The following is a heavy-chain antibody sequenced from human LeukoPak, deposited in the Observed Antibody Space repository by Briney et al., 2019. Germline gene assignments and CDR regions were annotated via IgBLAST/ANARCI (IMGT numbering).Heavy chain of an antibody. CDR1: GFTFRAYS. J-gene: IGHJ4*02. CDR2: ISSSSSTI. D-gene: IGHD3-10*01. V-gene: IGHV3-48*02. CDR3: VRGDGWFGELLNFDN. Sequence: GGSLRLSCAASGFTFRAYSMNWVRQAPGKGPEWVSHISSSSSTIYYADSVKGRFTISRDNGKNSLYLQMNSLRDEGTAVYYCVRGDGWFGELLNFDNWGQGTLVTVSS.